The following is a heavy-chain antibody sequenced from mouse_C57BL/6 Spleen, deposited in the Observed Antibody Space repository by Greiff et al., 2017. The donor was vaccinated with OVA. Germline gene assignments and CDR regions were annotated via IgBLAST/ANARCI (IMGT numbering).Heavy chain of an antibody. CDR3: TRVYDYDVRLAY. CDR2: ISSGGDYI. V-gene: IGHV5-9-1*02. J-gene: IGHJ3*01. D-gene: IGHD2-4*01. CDR1: GFTFSSYA. Sequence: EVKLVESGEGLVKPGGSLKLSCAASGFTFSSYAMSWVRQTPEKRLEWVAYISSGGDYIYYADTVKGRFTISRDNARNTLYLQMSSLKSEDTAMYYCTRVYDYDVRLAYWGQGTLVTVSA.